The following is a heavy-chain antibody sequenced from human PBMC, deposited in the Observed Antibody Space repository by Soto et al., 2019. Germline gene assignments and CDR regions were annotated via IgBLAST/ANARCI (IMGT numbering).Heavy chain of an antibody. Sequence: PGESLKISCKGSGYSFTSYWIGWVRQMPGKGLEWMGIIYPGDSDTRYSPSFQGQVTISADKSISTAYLQWSSLKASDTAMYYCASPSNDFWYYYGMDVWGQGTTVTVSS. CDR2: IYPGDSDT. CDR3: ASPSNDFWYYYGMDV. J-gene: IGHJ6*02. CDR1: GYSFTSYW. D-gene: IGHD3-3*01. V-gene: IGHV5-51*01.